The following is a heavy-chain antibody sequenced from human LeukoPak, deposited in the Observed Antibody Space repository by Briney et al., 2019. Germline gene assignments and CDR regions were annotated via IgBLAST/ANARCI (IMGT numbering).Heavy chain of an antibody. CDR1: GGTFSIYA. CDR3: ARPAVGGYYDSSGYHSPLDY. Sequence: SVKVSFKASGGTFSIYAISWVRQAPGQGLEWMGGIIPIFGTANYAQKFQGRVTITADESTSTAYMELSSLRSEDTAVYYCARPAVGGYYDSSGYHSPLDYWGQGTLVTVSS. J-gene: IGHJ4*02. D-gene: IGHD3-22*01. V-gene: IGHV1-69*13. CDR2: IIPIFGTA.